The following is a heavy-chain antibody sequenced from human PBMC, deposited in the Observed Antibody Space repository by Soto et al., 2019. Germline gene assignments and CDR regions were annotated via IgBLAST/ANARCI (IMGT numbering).Heavy chain of an antibody. V-gene: IGHV2-26*01. CDR1: GFSLSKIGMG. Sequence: QVTLKESGPALVKPTETLTLTCTVSGFSLSKIGMGVSWIRQPPGKGLEWLAHIFSNGETSYSTSLKSRLTISKDTSRRQVVLTMTNMDPVDSATYCCARESRRLGELSTDYYGMDVWGQGTTVTVSS. D-gene: IGHD3-10*01. CDR2: IFSNGET. J-gene: IGHJ6*02. CDR3: ARESRRLGELSTDYYGMDV.